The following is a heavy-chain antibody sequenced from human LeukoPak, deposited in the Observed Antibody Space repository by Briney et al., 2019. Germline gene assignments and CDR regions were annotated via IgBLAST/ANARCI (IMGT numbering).Heavy chain of an antibody. J-gene: IGHJ4*02. V-gene: IGHV1-2*02. CDR2: INPDSGGT. CDR3: ARDTVASLDY. Sequence: ASVKVSCKASGYTFSGYYMHWVRQAPGQGLEWMGWINPDSGGTNYAQKFQGRVTITADESTSTAYMELSSLRSEDTAVYYCARDTVASLDYWGQGTLVTVSS. D-gene: IGHD4-23*01. CDR1: GYTFSGYY.